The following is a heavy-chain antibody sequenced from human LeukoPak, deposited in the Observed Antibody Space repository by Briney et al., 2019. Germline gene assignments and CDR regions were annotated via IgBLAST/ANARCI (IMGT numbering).Heavy chain of an antibody. Sequence: SETLSLTCTVSGGSISSSSYYWGWIRQPPGKGLEWIGSIYYSRTTYYNPPLKSRVTISVDRSMNQFSLKLSSVTAADTAVYYCARQTYYYGSGTFYYFDYWGQGALVIVSS. CDR3: ARQTYYYGSGTFYYFDY. CDR2: IYYSRTT. V-gene: IGHV4-39*01. J-gene: IGHJ4*02. CDR1: GGSISSSSYY. D-gene: IGHD3-10*01.